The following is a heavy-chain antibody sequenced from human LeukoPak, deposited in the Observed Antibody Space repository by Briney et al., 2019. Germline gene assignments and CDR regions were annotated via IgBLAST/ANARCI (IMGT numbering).Heavy chain of an antibody. CDR2: IKQDGSET. J-gene: IGHJ4*02. CDR3: AKDRFPDCSGGSCSTFDY. CDR1: EFTFSNYW. D-gene: IGHD2-15*01. Sequence: PGGSLRLSCATSEFTFSNYWMSWVRQAPGKGLEWVANIKQDGSETYYVDSVKGRFTISRDNAKKSLYLQMNSLRVEDAAVYYCAKDRFPDCSGGSCSTFDYWGQGILVTVSS. V-gene: IGHV3-7*03.